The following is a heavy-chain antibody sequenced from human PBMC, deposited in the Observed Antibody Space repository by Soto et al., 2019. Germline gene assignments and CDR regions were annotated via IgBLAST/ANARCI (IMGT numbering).Heavy chain of an antibody. J-gene: IGHJ5*02. CDR2: FNWNSGTI. CDR1: GFTFENFA. V-gene: IGHV3-9*01. CDR3: AKAPNLVTHWFDP. Sequence: QLVESGGGLVQPGRSLRLSCAVSGFTFENFALHWVRQAPGKGLEWVSGFNWNSGTIAYADSVKGRFTISRDNAKSSLYLHLNGLRPEDTAFYCCAKAPNLVTHWFDPWGQGTLVTVSS. D-gene: IGHD3-9*01.